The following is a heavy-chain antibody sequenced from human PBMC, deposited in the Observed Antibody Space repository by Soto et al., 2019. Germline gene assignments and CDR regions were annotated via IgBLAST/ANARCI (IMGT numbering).Heavy chain of an antibody. Sequence: GGSLRLSCAASGFTFSSYSMNWVRQAPGKGLEWVSSISSSSSYIYYADSVKGRFTISRDNAKNSLYLQMNSLRAEDTAVYYCARDHRIAVAGGPRGYYYYYYMDVWGKGTTVTVSS. J-gene: IGHJ6*03. CDR1: GFTFSSYS. V-gene: IGHV3-21*01. CDR2: ISSSSSYI. CDR3: ARDHRIAVAGGPRGYYYYYYMDV. D-gene: IGHD6-19*01.